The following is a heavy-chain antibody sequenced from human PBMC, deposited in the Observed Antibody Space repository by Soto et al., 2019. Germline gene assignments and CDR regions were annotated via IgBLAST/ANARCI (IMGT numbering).Heavy chain of an antibody. CDR2: INPNSGGT. J-gene: IGHJ6*02. V-gene: IGHV1-2*04. CDR3: AREAAVPENYGMDV. Sequence: QVQLVQSGAEVKKPGASVKVSCKASGYTFTGYYMHWVRQAPGQGLEWMGWINPNSGGTNYAQKFQGWVTMTRDTXXSTAYMELSRLRSDDTAVYYCAREAAVPENYGMDVWGQGTTVTVSS. CDR1: GYTFTGYY. D-gene: IGHD3-10*01.